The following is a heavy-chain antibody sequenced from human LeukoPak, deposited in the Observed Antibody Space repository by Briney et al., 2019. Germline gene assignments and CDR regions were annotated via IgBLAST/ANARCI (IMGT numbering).Heavy chain of an antibody. V-gene: IGHV3-23*01. CDR2: ISDSGGTT. D-gene: IGHD6-19*01. Sequence: GGSLRLSCAASGFTFSSYAMSWVRQAPGRGLEWVSAISDSGGTTYYADSVQGGFTISRDNYKNTLYLQMNSLIAEDTAVYYCAKDEQWLVPRGVDYWGQGTLVTVSS. CDR1: GFTFSSYA. J-gene: IGHJ4*02. CDR3: AKDEQWLVPRGVDY.